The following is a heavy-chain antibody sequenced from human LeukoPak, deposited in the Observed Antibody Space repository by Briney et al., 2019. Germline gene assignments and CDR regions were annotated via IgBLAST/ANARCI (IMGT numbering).Heavy chain of an antibody. CDR2: ISGSGGST. D-gene: IGHD6-6*01. V-gene: IGHV3-23*01. J-gene: IGHJ4*02. CDR1: GFTFSSYA. Sequence: GGSLRLSCAASGFTFSSYAMSWVRQAPGKGLEWVSAISGSGGSTYYADSVKGRFTISRDNAKNSLYLQMNSLRAEDTAVYYCASAPAGKTSDYWGQGTLVTVSS. CDR3: ASAPAGKTSDY.